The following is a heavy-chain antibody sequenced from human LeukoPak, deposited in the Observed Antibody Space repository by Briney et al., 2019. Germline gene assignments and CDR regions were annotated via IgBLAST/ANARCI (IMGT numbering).Heavy chain of an antibody. Sequence: SVKGRFTISRDDAKNSLYLQMNSLRAEDTAVYYCAREALSDSSGYYYPDAFDIWGQGTMVTVSS. V-gene: IGHV3-48*01. CDR3: AREALSDSSGYYYPDAFDI. D-gene: IGHD3-22*01. J-gene: IGHJ3*02.